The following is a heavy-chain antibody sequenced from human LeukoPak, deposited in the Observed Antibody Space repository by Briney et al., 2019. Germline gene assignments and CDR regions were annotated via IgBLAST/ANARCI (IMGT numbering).Heavy chain of an antibody. CDR2: IRSKAYGGTT. J-gene: IGHJ4*02. D-gene: IGHD3-3*01. CDR3: SRAWQTSGYYSGY. CDR1: GFTFGDYA. V-gene: IGHV3-49*04. Sequence: GGSLRLSCTTSGFTFGDYAMSWVRQAPGKGLEWVGFIRSKAYGGTTEYAASVKGRFTISRDDSTSIAYLQMNSLETEDTAVYYCSRAWQTSGYYSGYWGQGTLVTVSS.